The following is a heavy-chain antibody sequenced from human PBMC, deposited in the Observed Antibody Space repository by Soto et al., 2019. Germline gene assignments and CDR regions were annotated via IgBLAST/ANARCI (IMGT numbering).Heavy chain of an antibody. CDR2: IIPIFGTA. Sequence: SVKVSCKASGGTFSSYAISWVRQAPGQGLEWMGGIIPIFGTANYAQKFQGGVTITADESTSTAYMELSSLRSEDTAVYYCARTYYYDSSGYYPSLGWFDPWGQGTLVTVSS. D-gene: IGHD3-22*01. CDR1: GGTFSSYA. J-gene: IGHJ5*02. CDR3: ARTYYYDSSGYYPSLGWFDP. V-gene: IGHV1-69*13.